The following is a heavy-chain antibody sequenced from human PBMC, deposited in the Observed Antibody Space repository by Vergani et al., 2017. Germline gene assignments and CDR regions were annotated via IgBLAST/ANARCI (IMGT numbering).Heavy chain of an antibody. CDR2: ISPYNHKT. V-gene: IGHV1-18*04. Sequence: QAQLGQSASEVKKPGDSVTLSCKTSGYTFVNHPISWVRQAPGRGLEWMGWISPYNHKTLYSQKFEVRVTMTSDTSSLTVFLELRRLTSDDTAIYYCPRSRMGSNDFDFWGRGTLVTVSS. D-gene: IGHD3-16*01. J-gene: IGHJ4*02. CDR3: PRSRMGSNDFDF. CDR1: GYTFVNHP.